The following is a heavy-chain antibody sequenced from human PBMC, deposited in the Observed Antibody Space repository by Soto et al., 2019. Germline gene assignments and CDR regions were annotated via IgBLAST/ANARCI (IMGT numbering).Heavy chain of an antibody. D-gene: IGHD4-17*01. J-gene: IGHJ6*02. CDR1: GFTFSSYG. CDR3: AKELNYGEPIYYYYGMDV. V-gene: IGHV3-30*18. CDR2: ISYDGSNK. Sequence: GGSLRLSCAASGFTFSSYGMHWVRQAPGKGLEWVAVISYDGSNKYYADSVKGRFTISRDNSKNTLYLQMNSLRAEDTAVYYCAKELNYGEPIYYYYGMDVWGQGTTVTVSS.